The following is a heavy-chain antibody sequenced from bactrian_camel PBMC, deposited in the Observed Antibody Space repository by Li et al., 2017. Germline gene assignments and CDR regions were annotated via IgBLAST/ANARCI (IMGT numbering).Heavy chain of an antibody. CDR2: ITPGRGRR. CDR3: AAKAWCSDSWANANMYNY. D-gene: IGHD6*01. CDR1: GYTYNRNC. Sequence: HVQLVESGGSSVQAGGSLRLSCAASGYTYNRNCMAWFRQAPGKDREGVAAITPGRGRRYYGDSVKGRFTISQDNAKNTVYLQMNSLKPEDTGMYYCAAKAWCSDSWANANMYNYWGQGTQVTVS. J-gene: IGHJ4*01. V-gene: IGHV3S1*01.